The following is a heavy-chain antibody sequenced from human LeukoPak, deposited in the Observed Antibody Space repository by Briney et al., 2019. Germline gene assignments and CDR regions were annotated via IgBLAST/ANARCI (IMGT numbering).Heavy chain of an antibody. V-gene: IGHV1-8*01. D-gene: IGHD2-15*01. CDR1: GYTFTSYD. CDR3: ARGHSGRIDGDYDAY. CDR2: MNPNSGNT. J-gene: IGHJ4*02. Sequence: GASVKVSCKASGYTFTSYDINWVRQAPGQGLEWMGWMNPNSGNTGYAQKFQGRVTMTRNTSISTAYMELSSLRSEDTAVYYCARGHSGRIDGDYDAYWGQGTLVTVSS.